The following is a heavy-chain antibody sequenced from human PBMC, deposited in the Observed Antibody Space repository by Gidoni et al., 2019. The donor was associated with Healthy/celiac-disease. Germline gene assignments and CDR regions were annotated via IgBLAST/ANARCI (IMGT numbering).Heavy chain of an antibody. Sequence: SSYGMHWVRQAPGKGLEWVAVISYDGSNKYYADSVKGRFTISRDNSKNTLYLQMNSLRAEDTAVYYCANLPFRDLLTYWGQGTLVTVSS. CDR1: SSYG. CDR2: ISYDGSNK. CDR3: ANLPFRDLLTY. J-gene: IGHJ4*02. V-gene: IGHV3-30*18.